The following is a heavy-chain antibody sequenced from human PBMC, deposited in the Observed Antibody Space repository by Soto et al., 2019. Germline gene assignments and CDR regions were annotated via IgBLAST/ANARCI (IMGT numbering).Heavy chain of an antibody. V-gene: IGHV3-21*01. CDR3: ASSPYYDFWSGFYYYYYMDV. D-gene: IGHD3-3*01. CDR2: ISSSSSYI. CDR1: GFTFSSYS. J-gene: IGHJ6*03. Sequence: GGSLRLSCAASGFTFSSYSMNWVRQAPGKGLEWVSSISSSSSYIYYADSVKGRFTISRDNAKNSLYLQMNSLRADDTAVYYCASSPYYDFWSGFYYYYYMDVWGKGTTVTVSS.